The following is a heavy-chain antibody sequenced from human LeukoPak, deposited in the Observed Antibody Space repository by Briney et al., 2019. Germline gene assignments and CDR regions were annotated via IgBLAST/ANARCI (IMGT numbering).Heavy chain of an antibody. CDR2: ISAYNGNT. D-gene: IGHD4-23*01. Sequence: GASVKVSCKASGYTFTSYGISWVRQAPGQGLEWMGWISAYNGNTNYAQKLQGRVTMTTDTSTSTAYMELRSLRSDDTAVYYCAREPNNRLTVVTPYFDYWGQGTLVTVSS. J-gene: IGHJ4*02. V-gene: IGHV1-18*01. CDR1: GYTFTSYG. CDR3: AREPNNRLTVVTPYFDY.